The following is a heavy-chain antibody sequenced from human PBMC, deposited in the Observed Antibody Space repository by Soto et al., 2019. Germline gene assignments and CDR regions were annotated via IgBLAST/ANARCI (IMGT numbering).Heavy chain of an antibody. Sequence: GGSLRLSCAASGFTFDDYTMHWVRQAPGKGLEWVSLISWDGGSTYYADSVKGRFTISRDNSKNSLYLQMNSLRTEDTALYHCAKAWGSSGWYYYYYGMDVWGQGTTVTVSS. CDR1: GFTFDDYT. J-gene: IGHJ6*02. CDR3: AKAWGSSGWYYYYYGMDV. CDR2: ISWDGGST. V-gene: IGHV3-43*01. D-gene: IGHD6-19*01.